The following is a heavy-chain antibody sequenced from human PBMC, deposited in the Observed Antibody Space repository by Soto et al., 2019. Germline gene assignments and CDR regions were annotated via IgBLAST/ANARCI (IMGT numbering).Heavy chain of an antibody. Sequence: GGSLRLSCAASGFTVSSNYMSWVRQAPGKGLEWVSVIYSGGSTYYADSVKGRFTISRDNSKNTLYLQMNGLKAEDTAVYYCARGACSGGSCYSPKRYNWFDPWGQGTLVTVSS. CDR1: GFTVSSNY. CDR3: ARGACSGGSCYSPKRYNWFDP. V-gene: IGHV3-66*01. D-gene: IGHD2-15*01. J-gene: IGHJ5*02. CDR2: IYSGGST.